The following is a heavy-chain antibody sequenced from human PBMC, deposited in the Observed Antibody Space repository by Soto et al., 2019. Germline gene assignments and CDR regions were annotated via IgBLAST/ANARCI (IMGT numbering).Heavy chain of an antibody. J-gene: IGHJ3*02. V-gene: IGHV4-34*01. CDR2: INHSGRT. Sequence: SETLPHTCVVYGGFFRGCYWSCIRQPPGKGLEWIGEINHSGRTKYNPSLKSRVTISVDKYKNQFSPKMSSVTAADTAVYYCARAIHPMWTSDAFDIWAQGKM. CDR3: ARAIHPMWTSDAFDI. D-gene: IGHD3-10*02. CDR1: GGFFRGCY.